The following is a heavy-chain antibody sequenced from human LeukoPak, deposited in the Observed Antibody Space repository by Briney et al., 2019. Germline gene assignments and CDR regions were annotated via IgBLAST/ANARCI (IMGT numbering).Heavy chain of an antibody. CDR1: GGSFSGYY. Sequence: SETLSLTCAVYGGSFSGYYWSWIRQPPGKGLEWIGEINHSGSTNYNPSLKSRATISVDTSKNQFSLKLSSVTAADTAVYYCARAWGGSGKFDYWGQGTLVTVSS. CDR3: ARAWGGSGKFDY. J-gene: IGHJ4*02. CDR2: INHSGST. V-gene: IGHV4-34*01. D-gene: IGHD3-16*01.